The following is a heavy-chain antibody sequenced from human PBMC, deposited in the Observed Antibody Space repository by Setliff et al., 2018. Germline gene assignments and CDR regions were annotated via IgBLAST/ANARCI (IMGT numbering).Heavy chain of an antibody. Sequence: ASVKVSCKASGYTFSANATHWVRQAPGQRLEWMGFIYTDNGNTIYSKNFQDRVAITRDTSASTAYMELSSLTSEDTAVYFCARGSRGFDYWGQGALVTVSS. CDR1: GYTFSANA. V-gene: IGHV1-3*04. J-gene: IGHJ4*02. CDR2: IYTDNGNT. CDR3: ARGSRGFDY.